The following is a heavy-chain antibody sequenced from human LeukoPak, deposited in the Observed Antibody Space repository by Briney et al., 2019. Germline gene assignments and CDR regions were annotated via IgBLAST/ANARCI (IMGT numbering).Heavy chain of an antibody. CDR1: GGSIGSGGYY. V-gene: IGHV4-31*03. D-gene: IGHD4-23*01. CDR3: ARPAYGGGPDAFDI. CDR2: IYYSGST. Sequence: TLSLTCPVSGGSIGSGGYYWSWIRQHPGKGLEWIGYIYYSGSTYYNPSLKSRVTISVDTSKNQFSLKLSSVTAADTAVYYCARPAYGGGPDAFDIWGQGTMVTVSS. J-gene: IGHJ3*02.